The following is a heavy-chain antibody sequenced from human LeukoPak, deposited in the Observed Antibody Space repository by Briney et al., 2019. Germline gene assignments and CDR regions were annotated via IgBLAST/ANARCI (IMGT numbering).Heavy chain of an antibody. CDR2: IYHSGST. CDR1: GYSISSGYY. D-gene: IGHD1-26*01. Sequence: SETLSLTCTVSGYSISSGYYWGWIRQPPGKGLEWIGSIYHSGSTYYNPSLKSRVTITVDTSKNQFSLKLSSVTAADTAVYYCARDLFWGKSGSSLSNWFDPWGQGTLVTVSS. V-gene: IGHV4-38-2*02. CDR3: ARDLFWGKSGSSLSNWFDP. J-gene: IGHJ5*02.